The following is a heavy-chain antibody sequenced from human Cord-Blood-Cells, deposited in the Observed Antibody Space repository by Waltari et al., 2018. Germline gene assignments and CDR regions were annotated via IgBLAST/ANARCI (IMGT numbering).Heavy chain of an antibody. Sequence: EVQLVESGGGLVKPGGSLRHSCAASGFTFSSYSMNWVRQAPGKGLEWVSSISSSSSYIYYADSVKGRFTISRDNAKNSLYLQMNSLRAEDTAVYYCAREGIRGGYFDYWGQGTLVTVSS. CDR2: ISSSSSYI. CDR1: GFTFSSYS. J-gene: IGHJ4*02. D-gene: IGHD3-16*01. V-gene: IGHV3-21*01. CDR3: AREGIRGGYFDY.